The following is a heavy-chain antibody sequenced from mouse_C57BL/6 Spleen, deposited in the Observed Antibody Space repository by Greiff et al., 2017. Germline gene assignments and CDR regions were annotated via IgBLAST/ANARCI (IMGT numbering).Heavy chain of an antibody. J-gene: IGHJ4*01. V-gene: IGHV1-52*01. D-gene: IGHD2-1*01. Sequence: QVQLQQPGAELVRPGSSVKLSCKASGYTFTSYWMHWVKQRPIQGLEWIGNIDPSDSETHYNQKFKDKATLTVDKSSSTAYMQLSSLTSEDSAVYYCANGNYEDDYAMDYWGQGTSVTVSS. CDR3: ANGNYEDDYAMDY. CDR2: IDPSDSET. CDR1: GYTFTSYW.